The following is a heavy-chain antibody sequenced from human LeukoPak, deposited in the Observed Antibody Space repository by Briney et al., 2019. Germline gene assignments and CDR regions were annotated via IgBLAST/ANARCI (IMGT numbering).Heavy chain of an antibody. D-gene: IGHD3-10*01. J-gene: IGHJ5*02. CDR1: GGSISSYY. CDR3: ARAWFRFDP. V-gene: IGHV4-34*01. CDR2: INHSGST. Sequence: SETLSLTCTVSGGSISSYYWSWIRQPPGKGLEWIGEINHSGSTNYNPSLKSRVTISVDTSKNQFSLKLSSVTAADTAVYYCARAWFRFDPWGQGTLVTVSS.